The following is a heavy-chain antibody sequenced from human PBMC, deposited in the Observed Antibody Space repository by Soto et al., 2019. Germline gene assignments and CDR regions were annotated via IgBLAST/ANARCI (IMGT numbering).Heavy chain of an antibody. CDR3: ARWWDTAMVDDYYYGMDV. Sequence: EVQLVESGGGLVQPGGSLRLSCAASGFTFSSYSMNWVRQAPGKGLEWVSYISSSSSTIYYADSVKGRFTISRDNAKTSLYLQTNSLRAEDTAVYYCARWWDTAMVDDYYYGMDVCGQGTTVTVSS. V-gene: IGHV3-48*01. J-gene: IGHJ6*02. CDR2: ISSSSSTI. CDR1: GFTFSSYS. D-gene: IGHD5-18*01.